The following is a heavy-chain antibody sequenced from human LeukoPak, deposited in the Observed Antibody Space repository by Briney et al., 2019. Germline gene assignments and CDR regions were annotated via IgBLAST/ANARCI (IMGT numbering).Heavy chain of an antibody. V-gene: IGHV3-48*04. J-gene: IGHJ5*01. D-gene: IGHD2-15*01. CDR2: ISSTSSPI. Sequence: GGSLRLSCAASGFMFSSENMNWVRQAPGKGLEWTSYISSTSSPIFYADSVKGRFIISRDNAKNSLWLQMNNLRVEDSAIYYCARGFGSSWFYSWGPGTLVTVSP. CDR3: ARGFGSSWFYS. CDR1: GFMFSSEN.